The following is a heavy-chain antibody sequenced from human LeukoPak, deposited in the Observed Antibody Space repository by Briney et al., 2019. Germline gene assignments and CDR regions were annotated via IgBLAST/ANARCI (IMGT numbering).Heavy chain of an antibody. Sequence: GGSLRLSCAASGFTFSSYAMHWVRQAPGKGLEWVAVISYDGSNKYYADSVKGRFTISRDNSKNTLYLQMNSLRAEDTAVYYCARDLGPMGATLYYFDYWGQGTLVTVSS. V-gene: IGHV3-30*01. CDR3: ARDLGPMGATLYYFDY. CDR1: GFTFSSYA. J-gene: IGHJ4*02. D-gene: IGHD1-26*01. CDR2: ISYDGSNK.